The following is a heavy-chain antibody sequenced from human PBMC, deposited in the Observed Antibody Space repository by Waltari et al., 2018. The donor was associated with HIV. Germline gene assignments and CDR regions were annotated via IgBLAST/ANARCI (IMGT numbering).Heavy chain of an antibody. CDR1: GFTFSSDW. CDR3: ASLYCSGGSCYDY. J-gene: IGHJ4*02. D-gene: IGHD2-15*01. Sequence: EVQLVESGGGLVQPGGSLRLSWAASGFTFSSDWMTWVGQAPGKGLEWVANIKQDGSEKYYADSVKGRFTISRDNAKNSLYLQMNSLRAEDTAVYYCASLYCSGGSCYDYWGQGTLVTVSS. CDR2: IKQDGSEK. V-gene: IGHV3-7*01.